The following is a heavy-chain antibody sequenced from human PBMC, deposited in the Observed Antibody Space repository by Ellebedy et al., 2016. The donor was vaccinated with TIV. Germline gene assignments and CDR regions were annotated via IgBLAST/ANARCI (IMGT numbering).Heavy chain of an antibody. D-gene: IGHD3-10*01. V-gene: IGHV4-39*07. Sequence: SETLSLTCTVSGGSISRSSYYWGWIRQSPQKGLEWIGSIYYTGSTFYNPSLKSRVTISVDTSKNQFSLRLNSVTAADTAVYYCARVNWFGELGGYLDSWGQGTLVTVSS. CDR1: GGSISRSSYY. CDR3: ARVNWFGELGGYLDS. CDR2: IYYTGST. J-gene: IGHJ4*02.